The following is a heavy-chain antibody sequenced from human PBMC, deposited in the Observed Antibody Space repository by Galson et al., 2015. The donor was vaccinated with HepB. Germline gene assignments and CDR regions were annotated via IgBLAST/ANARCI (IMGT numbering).Heavy chain of an antibody. V-gene: IGHV1-69*04. CDR1: GGTFSSYD. Sequence: SVKVSCKASGGTFSSYDINWVRQAPGQGLEWMGRIFPIPAIATYAQNFQGRVTFTADRSTSTAYMELSSLRSEDTAIYYCARGGYCGGDCYSDYYYYGMDGWGQGTTVTVSS. J-gene: IGHJ6*02. CDR3: ARGGYCGGDCYSDYYYYGMDG. CDR2: IFPIPAIA. D-gene: IGHD2-21*02.